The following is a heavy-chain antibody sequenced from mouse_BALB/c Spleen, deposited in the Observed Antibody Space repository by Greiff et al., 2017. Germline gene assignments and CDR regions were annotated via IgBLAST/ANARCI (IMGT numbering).Heavy chain of an antibody. V-gene: IGHV7-3*02. CDR1: GFTFTDYY. CDR2: IRNKANGYTT. J-gene: IGHJ2*01. Sequence: EVMLVESGGGLVQPGGSLRLSCAASGFTFTDYYMSWVRQTPGKALEWLGFIRNKANGYTTEYSASVKGRFTISRDNSQSILYLQMNTLRAEDSATYYCASWLRGQDYWGQGTTLTVSS. CDR3: ASWLRGQDY. D-gene: IGHD1-1*01.